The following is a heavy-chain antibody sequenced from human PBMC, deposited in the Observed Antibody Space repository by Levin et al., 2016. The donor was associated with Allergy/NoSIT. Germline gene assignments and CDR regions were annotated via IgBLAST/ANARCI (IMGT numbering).Heavy chain of an antibody. D-gene: IGHD3-10*01. CDR2: ISGSGGST. J-gene: IGHJ4*02. V-gene: IGHV3-23*01. Sequence: GGSLRLSCAASGFTFSSYAMSWVRQAPGKGLEWVSAISGSGGSTYYADSVKGRFTISRDNSKNTLYLQMNSLRAEDTAVYYCAKGGVLLWFGDNTELIWGQGTLVTVSS. CDR3: AKGGVLLWFGDNTELI. CDR1: GFTFSSYA.